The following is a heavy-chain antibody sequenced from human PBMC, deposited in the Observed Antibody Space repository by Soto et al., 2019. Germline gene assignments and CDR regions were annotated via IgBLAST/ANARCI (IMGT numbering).Heavy chain of an antibody. D-gene: IGHD3-3*01. CDR3: ARGGQDFWSGPFDY. V-gene: IGHV4-4*07. CDR1: GGSISNYF. J-gene: IGHJ4*02. CDR2: IDNSGST. Sequence: PSETLSLTCTVSGGSISNYFCNWIRQPAGKGLEWIGRIDNSGSTNYNPSLKSRITMSADTSRNQFSLKLNSVTAADTAVYYCARGGQDFWSGPFDYWGQGDLVT.